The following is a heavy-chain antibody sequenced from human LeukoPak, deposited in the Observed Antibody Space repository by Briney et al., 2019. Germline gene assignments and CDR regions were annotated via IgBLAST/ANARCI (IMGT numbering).Heavy chain of an antibody. D-gene: IGHD3-10*01. Sequence: ASVKVSCEASGYIFTSYSLNWVRQAPGQGLEWMGWISAYNGNTNYAQKLQGRVTMTTDTSTSTAYMELRSLRSDDTAVYYCASLAHSGSRSFGYWGQGTLVTVSS. CDR2: ISAYNGNT. V-gene: IGHV1-18*04. CDR3: ASLAHSGSRSFGY. J-gene: IGHJ4*02. CDR1: GYIFTSYS.